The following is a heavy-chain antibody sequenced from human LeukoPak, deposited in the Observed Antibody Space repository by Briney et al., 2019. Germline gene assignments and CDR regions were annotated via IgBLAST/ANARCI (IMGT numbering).Heavy chain of an antibody. J-gene: IGHJ4*02. Sequence: GGSLRLSCAASGFTFSSYAMSWVRQAPGRGLEWVSTISDNARSTYYSDSVKGRFTISRDNSKSTLYLQMNSLRAEDTAVYYCANSRGVSTNFDQWGQGTLVTVSS. V-gene: IGHV3-23*01. CDR3: ANSRGVSTNFDQ. D-gene: IGHD5/OR15-5a*01. CDR1: GFTFSSYA. CDR2: ISDNARST.